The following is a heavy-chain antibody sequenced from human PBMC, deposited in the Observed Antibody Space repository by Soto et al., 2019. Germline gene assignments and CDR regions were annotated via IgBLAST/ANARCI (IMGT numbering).Heavy chain of an antibody. CDR3: ARVAWSVVVGMGFDY. D-gene: IGHD2-2*01. Sequence: ASVKVSCKASGYTFTSYGISWVRQAPGQGLEWMGWISAYNGNTNYAQKLQGRVTMTTDTSTSTAYMELRSLRSDDTAVYYCARVAWSVVVGMGFDYWGQGTLVTVSS. CDR1: GYTFTSYG. CDR2: ISAYNGNT. J-gene: IGHJ4*02. V-gene: IGHV1-18*01.